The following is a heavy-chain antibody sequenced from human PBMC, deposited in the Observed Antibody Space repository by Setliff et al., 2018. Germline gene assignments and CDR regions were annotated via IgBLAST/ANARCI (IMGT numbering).Heavy chain of an antibody. V-gene: IGHV5-51*01. Sequence: PGESLKISCKDSGHYFLNSWIGWVRQTPEKGLEWVGIIYPFDSNMRYHPSFQGHVTMSADKSITTAYLQWSSLGPSDTAMYYCARLLNGYNSYDYYYMDVWGKGTTVTVSS. D-gene: IGHD5-12*01. CDR1: GHYFLNSW. CDR2: IYPFDSNM. CDR3: ARLLNGYNSYDYYYMDV. J-gene: IGHJ6*03.